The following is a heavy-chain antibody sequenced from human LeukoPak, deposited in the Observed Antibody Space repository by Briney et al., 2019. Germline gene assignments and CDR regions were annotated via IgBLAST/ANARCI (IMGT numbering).Heavy chain of an antibody. D-gene: IGHD6-19*01. CDR1: GFTFSSYW. Sequence: PGGSLRLSCAASGFTFSSYWMHWVRQAPGKGLVWVSRINSDGSSTSYADSVKGRFTISRDNSKNTLYLQMNSLRAEDTAVYYCAKEPSGWYGEGFDYWGQGTLVTVSS. V-gene: IGHV3-74*01. J-gene: IGHJ4*02. CDR3: AKEPSGWYGEGFDY. CDR2: INSDGSST.